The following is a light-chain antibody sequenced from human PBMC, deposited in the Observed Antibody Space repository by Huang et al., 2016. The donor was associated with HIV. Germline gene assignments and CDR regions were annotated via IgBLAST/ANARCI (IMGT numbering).Light chain of an antibody. Sequence: DIVMTQSPLSLPVTPGEPASISCRSSQSLLQDKGNNELDWYLQKPGQSPQLLIYMAFYRATGVPDRCSGSGSGTDFTLKISRVEAEDVGVYYCMQALQTPYTFGQGTKLEIK. CDR1: QSLLQDKGNNE. CDR3: MQALQTPYT. CDR2: MAF. V-gene: IGKV2-28*01. J-gene: IGKJ2*01.